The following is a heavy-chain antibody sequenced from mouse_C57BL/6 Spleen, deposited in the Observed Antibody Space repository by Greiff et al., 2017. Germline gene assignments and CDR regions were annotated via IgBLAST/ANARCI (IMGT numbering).Heavy chain of an antibody. V-gene: IGHV1-15*01. Sequence: VKLMESGAELARPGASVKLSCKASGYTFTSYGISWVKQTPVHGLEWIGAIDPETGGTAYNQKFKGKAILTADKSSSTAYMELRSLTSEDSAVYYCTRRGDYDDAWFAYWGQGTLVTVSA. J-gene: IGHJ3*01. CDR3: TRRGDYDDAWFAY. CDR2: IDPETGGT. CDR1: GYTFTSYG. D-gene: IGHD2-4*01.